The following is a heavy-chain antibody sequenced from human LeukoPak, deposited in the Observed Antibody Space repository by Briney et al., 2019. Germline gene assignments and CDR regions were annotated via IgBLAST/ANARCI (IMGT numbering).Heavy chain of an antibody. CDR2: IYYSGST. V-gene: IGHV4-39*01. J-gene: IGHJ3*02. CDR1: GGSISNSSYY. D-gene: IGHD3-22*01. Sequence: SETLSLTCTVSGGSISNSSYYWGWIRQPPGKGPEWIGSIYYSGSTYYNPSLKSRVTISVDTSKNQFSLKLSSVTAADTAVYYCAGHYYDSSGYILGDAFDIWGQGTMVTVSS. CDR3: AGHYYDSSGYILGDAFDI.